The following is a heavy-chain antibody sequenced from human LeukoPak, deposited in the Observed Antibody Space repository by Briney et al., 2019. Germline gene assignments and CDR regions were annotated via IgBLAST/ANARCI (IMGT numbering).Heavy chain of an antibody. CDR2: IIPIFGTA. CDR3: ARDLGGTTFDY. J-gene: IGHJ4*02. Sequence: AASVKVSCKASGGTFSSYAISWVRQAPGQGLEWMGGIIPIFGTANYAQKFQGRVTITADESTSTAYMELSSLRSEDTAVYYCARDLGGTTFDYWGQGTLDTVSS. V-gene: IGHV1-69*13. CDR1: GGTFSSYA. D-gene: IGHD1-7*01.